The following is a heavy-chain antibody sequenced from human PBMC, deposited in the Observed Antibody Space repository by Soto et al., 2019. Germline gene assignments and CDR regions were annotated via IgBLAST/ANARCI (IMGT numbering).Heavy chain of an antibody. D-gene: IGHD3-3*01. Sequence: PSETLSLTCTVSGGSISSYYWSWIRQPPGKGLEWIGYIYYSGSTDYNPSLKSRVTISVDTSKNQFSLKLSSVTAADTAVYYCARNKYYDFWSGYPFYYYYYGMDVWGQGTTVTVSS. J-gene: IGHJ6*02. CDR3: ARNKYYDFWSGYPFYYYYYGMDV. V-gene: IGHV4-59*01. CDR1: GGSISSYY. CDR2: IYYSGST.